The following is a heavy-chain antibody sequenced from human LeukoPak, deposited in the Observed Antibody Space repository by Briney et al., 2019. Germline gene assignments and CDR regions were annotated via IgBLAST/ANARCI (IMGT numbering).Heavy chain of an antibody. Sequence: GGSLRLSCIASGVTFDNYGMSWVRQVPGKGQEWVSGITRNGGTTDYADSVKGRFTISRDNAKNSLYLQMSSLRAEDTALYHCARGYLKGPFDIWGQGTMVTVSS. D-gene: IGHD5-18*01. CDR3: ARGYLKGPFDI. CDR1: GVTFDNYG. J-gene: IGHJ3*02. V-gene: IGHV3-20*01. CDR2: ITRNGGTT.